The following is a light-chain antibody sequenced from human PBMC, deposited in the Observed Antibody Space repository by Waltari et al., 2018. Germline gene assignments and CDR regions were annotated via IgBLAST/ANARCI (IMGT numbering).Light chain of an antibody. CDR1: SRDVGGYPH. CDR2: YVN. Sequence: SALTQPDCVSGSPGQSITDSGTRTSRDVGGYPHVPWYQQHPGKAPKLMIHYVNKRPSGVSNRFSGSKSGNTASLTISGLQAEDEADYYCSSYTSISTFYVFGTGTKVTVL. CDR3: SSYTSISTFYV. V-gene: IGLV2-14*01. J-gene: IGLJ1*01.